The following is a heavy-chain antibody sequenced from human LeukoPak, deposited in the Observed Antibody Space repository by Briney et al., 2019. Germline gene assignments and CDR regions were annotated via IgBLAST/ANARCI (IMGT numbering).Heavy chain of an antibody. CDR3: ARASITMVRGVPRWFDP. J-gene: IGHJ5*02. V-gene: IGHV4-34*01. D-gene: IGHD3-10*01. CDR1: GGSFSGYY. CDR2: INHSGSP. Sequence: SETLSLTCAVYGGSFSGYYWSWIRQPPGKGLEWVGEINHSGSPNYNPSLKSRVTITVDTSKNQLSLNLSSVTAADTAVYYCARASITMVRGVPRWFDPWGQGTLVTVSS.